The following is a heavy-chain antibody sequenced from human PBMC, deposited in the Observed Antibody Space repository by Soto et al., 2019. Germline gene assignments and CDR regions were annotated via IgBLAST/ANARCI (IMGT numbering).Heavy chain of an antibody. CDR2: ISSTTNYI. CDR3: ARESEDLTSNFDY. Sequence: LRLSCAASGFTFTRYSMNWVRQAPGKGLEWVSSISSTTNYIYYGDSMKGRFTISRDNAKNSLYLEMNSLRVEDTAVYYCARESEDLTSNFDYWGQGTLVTVSS. J-gene: IGHJ4*02. CDR1: GFTFTRYS. V-gene: IGHV3-21*06.